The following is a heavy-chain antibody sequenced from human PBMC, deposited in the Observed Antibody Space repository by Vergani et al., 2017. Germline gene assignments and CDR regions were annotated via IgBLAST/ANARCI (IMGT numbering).Heavy chain of an antibody. CDR1: GFTFSNAW. CDR3: TTGDSLGYSPDKYDN. CDR2: IKSKTDGGTT. V-gene: IGHV3-15*01. Sequence: EVQLVESGGGLVKPGGSLRLSCAASGFTFSNAWMSWVRQAPGKGLEWVGRIKSKTDGGTTDYAAPVKGRFTISRDDSKNTLYLQMNSLKTEDTAVYYCTTGDSLGYSPDKYDNWGQGTLVTVSS. D-gene: IGHD2-15*01. J-gene: IGHJ4*02.